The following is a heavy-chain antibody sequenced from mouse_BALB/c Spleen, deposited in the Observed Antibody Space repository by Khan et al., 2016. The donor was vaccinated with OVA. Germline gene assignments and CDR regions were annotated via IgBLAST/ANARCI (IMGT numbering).Heavy chain of an antibody. CDR2: ISSGGTT. Sequence: EVELVESGGDLVKPGGSLKVSCAASGFTFSSYVMSWVRQTPEQRLEWVASISSGGTTYYPDRVKGRFTISRDNARNILYLQMRSLRSEDTAMYYSAGGAYRYDEDYFDYWGQGTMLTVSA. J-gene: IGHJ2*01. CDR3: AGGAYRYDEDYFDY. CDR1: GFTFSSYV. D-gene: IGHD2-14*01. V-gene: IGHV5-6-5*01.